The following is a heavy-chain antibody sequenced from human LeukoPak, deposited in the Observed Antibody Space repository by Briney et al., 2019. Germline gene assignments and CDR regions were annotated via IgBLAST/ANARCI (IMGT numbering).Heavy chain of an antibody. V-gene: IGHV4-59*08. Sequence: PSETLSLTCSVSGDSINPFYWSWIRQPPGKGLEWIGYISYSGSTKYNPSLESRLTISVHSSKNQFSLKLSSVTAADTAVYYCARIFDYYYMDVWGKGTTVTVSS. CDR1: GDSINPFY. CDR2: ISYSGST. CDR3: ARIFDYYYMDV. J-gene: IGHJ6*03. D-gene: IGHD3-3*01.